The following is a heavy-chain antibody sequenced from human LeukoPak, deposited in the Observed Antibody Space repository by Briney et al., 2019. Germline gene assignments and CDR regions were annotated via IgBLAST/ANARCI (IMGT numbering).Heavy chain of an antibody. J-gene: IGHJ5*02. Sequence: GGSLRLSCAASGFTFSSYAMSWVRQAPGKGLEWVSGISGSGGSTYYADSVKGRFTISRDNSKNTLYLQMNSLRAEDTAVYYCAKDMYYDFWSGPIGWFGPWGQGTLVTVSS. CDR3: AKDMYYDFWSGPIGWFGP. V-gene: IGHV3-23*01. CDR2: ISGSGGST. D-gene: IGHD3-3*01. CDR1: GFTFSSYA.